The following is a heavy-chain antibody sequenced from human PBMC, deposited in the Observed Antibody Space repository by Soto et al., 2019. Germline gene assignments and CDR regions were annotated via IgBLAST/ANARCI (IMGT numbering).Heavy chain of an antibody. D-gene: IGHD3-9*01. V-gene: IGHV3-48*01. Sequence: GGSLRLSCAASGFTFSSYSMNWVRQAPGKGLEWVSYISSSSSTIYYADSVKGRFTISRDNAKNSLYLQMNSLRAEDTAVYYCARDLAYYDILTGHTYYGMDVWGQGTTVTVSS. CDR2: ISSSSSTI. CDR1: GFTFSSYS. CDR3: ARDLAYYDILTGHTYYGMDV. J-gene: IGHJ6*02.